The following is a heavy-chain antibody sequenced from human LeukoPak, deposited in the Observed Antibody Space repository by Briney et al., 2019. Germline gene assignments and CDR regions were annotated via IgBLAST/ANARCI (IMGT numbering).Heavy chain of an antibody. Sequence: SETLSLTCAVYGGSFSGYYWSWIRQPPGKGLEWIGYIYYSGSTNYNPSLKSRVTISVDTSKNQFSLKLSSVTAADTAVYYCARSQLWFGELLPYFDYWGQGTLVTVSS. D-gene: IGHD3-10*01. CDR2: IYYSGST. CDR3: ARSQLWFGELLPYFDY. V-gene: IGHV4-59*01. J-gene: IGHJ4*02. CDR1: GGSFSGYY.